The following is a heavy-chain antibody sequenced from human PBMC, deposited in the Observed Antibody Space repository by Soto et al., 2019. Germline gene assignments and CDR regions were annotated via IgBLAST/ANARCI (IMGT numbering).Heavy chain of an antibody. J-gene: IGHJ2*01. CDR3: ARIAGPCYFDL. V-gene: IGHV4-34*01. Sequence: AETLSLTCAVHGGSFSGFYWTWVRQPPGKGLEWIGEINHSGSSNYNPPPKNRVNMSLDTPRNHFSPSLTSVTAADTALYYCARIAGPCYFDLWGRGTLGTVSS. CDR1: GGSFSGFY. CDR2: INHSGSS.